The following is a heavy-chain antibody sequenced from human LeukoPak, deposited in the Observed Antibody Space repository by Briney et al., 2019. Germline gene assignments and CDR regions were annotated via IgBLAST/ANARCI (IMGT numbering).Heavy chain of an antibody. D-gene: IGHD3-16*02. J-gene: IGHJ4*02. V-gene: IGHV3-23*01. CDR3: AKVVWGNFRYLDY. Sequence: GGSLRLSCAASGVTISNCGMSWVRQAPGPGLEWVSTISGSGGTTNYADSVNGRFTISRDNSKNTLYLQMNSLRAEDTALYYCAKVVWGNFRYLDYWGQGALVTVSS. CDR2: ISGSGGTT. CDR1: GVTISNCG.